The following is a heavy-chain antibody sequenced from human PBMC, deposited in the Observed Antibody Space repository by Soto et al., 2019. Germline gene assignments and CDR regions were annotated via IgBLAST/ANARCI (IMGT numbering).Heavy chain of an antibody. V-gene: IGHV1-24*01. CDR2: FDPEDGET. D-gene: IGHD3-10*01. CDR3: ATDLLQDITMVRGVIIGY. J-gene: IGHJ4*02. CDR1: GYTLTELS. Sequence: AASVKVSCKVSGYTLTELSMHWVRQAPGKGLEWMGGFDPEDGETIYAQKFQGRVTMTEDTSTDTAYMELSSLRSEDTALFYCATDLLQDITMVRGVIIGYWGQGTLVTVSS.